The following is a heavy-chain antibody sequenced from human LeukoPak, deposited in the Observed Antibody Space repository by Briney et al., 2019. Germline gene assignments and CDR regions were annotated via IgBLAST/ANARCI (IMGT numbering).Heavy chain of an antibody. J-gene: IGHJ6*03. CDR3: ASKQSRGYSGYDLFRSYYYYYMDV. V-gene: IGHV1-69*13. D-gene: IGHD5-12*01. Sequence: SVKVSCKASGGTFSSYAISWVRQAPGQGLEWMGGIIPIFGTANYAQKFQGRVTITADESTSTAYMELSSLRSEDTAVYYCASKQSRGYSGYDLFRSYYYYYMDVWGKGTTVTISS. CDR1: GGTFSSYA. CDR2: IIPIFGTA.